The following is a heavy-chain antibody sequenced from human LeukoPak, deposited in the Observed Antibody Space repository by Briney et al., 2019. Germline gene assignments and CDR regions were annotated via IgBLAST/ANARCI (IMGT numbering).Heavy chain of an antibody. Sequence: SETLSLTCAVYGGSFSGYYWSRIRQPPGKGLEWIGEINHSGSTNYNPSLKSRVTISVDTSKNQFSLKLSSVTAADTAVYYCARTMILRGGDYWGQGTLVTVSS. CDR2: INHSGST. CDR1: GGSFSGYY. D-gene: IGHD3-22*01. J-gene: IGHJ4*02. V-gene: IGHV4-34*01. CDR3: ARTMILRGGDY.